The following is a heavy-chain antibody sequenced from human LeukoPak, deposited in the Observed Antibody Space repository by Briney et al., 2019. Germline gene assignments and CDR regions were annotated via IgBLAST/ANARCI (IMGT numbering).Heavy chain of an antibody. CDR1: GYTFTGYY. V-gene: IGHV1-2*02. J-gene: IGHJ4*02. CDR3: ARWMATVTTPDY. D-gene: IGHD4-11*01. CDR2: INPNSGGT. Sequence: GASVKVSCKASGYTFTGYYMHWVRQAAGQGLEWRGWINPNSGGTNYAQKFQGRVSMTRDTSISTAYMELSRLRSDDTAVYYCARWMATVTTPDYWGQGTLVTVSS.